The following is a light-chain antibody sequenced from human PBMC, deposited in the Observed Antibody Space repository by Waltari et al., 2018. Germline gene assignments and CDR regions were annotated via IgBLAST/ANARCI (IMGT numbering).Light chain of an antibody. CDR1: RSTLDSNH. Sequence: QSVLTPPPSVSAAPGHRAPLPRSGRRSTLDSNHVSWSRQPPGTAPKLLIYDNDKRPSGIPDRFSGSKSGTSATLGITGLQTGDEADYYCGTWDSSLTAVVFGGGTKLTVL. J-gene: IGLJ2*01. CDR3: GTWDSSLTAVV. V-gene: IGLV1-51*01. CDR2: DND.